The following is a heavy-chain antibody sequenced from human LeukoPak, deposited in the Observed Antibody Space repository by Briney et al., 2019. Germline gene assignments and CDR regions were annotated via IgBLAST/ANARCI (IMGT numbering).Heavy chain of an antibody. V-gene: IGHV4-38-2*02. CDR2: GYHSGST. CDR3: ARDPPCMGNSCYLFDY. Sequence: PSETLSLTCTVPGYSISSRYYWGWIRQPTGKGLEWIGSGYHSGSTYYSPSLKSRVTISLDASKNQFSLKLNSVTAADTAVYYCARDPPCMGNSCYLFDYWGQGILVTVSS. CDR1: GYSISSRYY. D-gene: IGHD2-2*01. J-gene: IGHJ4*02.